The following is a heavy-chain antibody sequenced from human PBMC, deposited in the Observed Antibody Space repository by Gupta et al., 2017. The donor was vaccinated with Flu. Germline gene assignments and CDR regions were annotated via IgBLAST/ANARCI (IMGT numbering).Heavy chain of an antibody. CDR2: FDPEDGET. J-gene: IGHJ2*01. Sequence: QVQLVQSGAEVKNPGSSVTVSCKVSGYTLPEFSMHWVRQAPGKGLEWMGGFDPEDGETIYAQKFQGRVTMTEDKSTDTADMERSSLRSEDKAVYYCATKRVKDYGDYGPYREWLEWYFELWGRGTLVTGSA. CDR3: ATKRVKDYGDYGPYREWLEWYFEL. V-gene: IGHV1-24*01. D-gene: IGHD4-17*01. CDR1: GYTLPEFS.